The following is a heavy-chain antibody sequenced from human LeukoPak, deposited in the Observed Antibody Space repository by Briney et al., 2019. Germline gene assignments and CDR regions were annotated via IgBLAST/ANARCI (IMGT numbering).Heavy chain of an antibody. CDR1: GFTFSSYG. D-gene: IGHD4-17*01. CDR2: IWYDGSNK. Sequence: GRSLRLSCAASGFTFSSYGMHWVRQAPGRGLEWVAVIWYDGSNKYYADSVKGRFTISRDNSKNTLYLQMNSLRAEDTAVYYCASMGYGDYPDYWGQGTLVTVSS. V-gene: IGHV3-33*01. CDR3: ASMGYGDYPDY. J-gene: IGHJ4*02.